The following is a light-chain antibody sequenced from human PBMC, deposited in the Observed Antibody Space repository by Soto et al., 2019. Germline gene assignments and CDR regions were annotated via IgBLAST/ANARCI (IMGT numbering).Light chain of an antibody. J-gene: IGLJ1*01. CDR2: EVS. Sequence: QSALTQPASVSGSPGQSIAISCTGTSSDVGRYNYVSWYQQHPGKAPKLMIYEVSNRPSGVSNRFSGSKSGNTASLTISGLQAEDEADYYCSAYTTTSTTLDVFGSGTKLTVL. CDR1: SSDVGRYNY. V-gene: IGLV2-14*01. CDR3: SAYTTTSTTLDV.